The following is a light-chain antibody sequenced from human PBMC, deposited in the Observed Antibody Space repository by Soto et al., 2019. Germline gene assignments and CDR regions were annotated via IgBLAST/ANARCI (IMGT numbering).Light chain of an antibody. Sequence: DIQMTQSPSSLSASEGDRVTITCQASQDINNNLSWYQQKPGKAPKLLIYDASNLETGVPSRFSGSGSGTDFTFTISSLQPEDIAIYYCQHYDNLPYTFGQGTKLEIK. J-gene: IGKJ2*01. CDR2: DAS. V-gene: IGKV1-33*01. CDR3: QHYDNLPYT. CDR1: QDINNN.